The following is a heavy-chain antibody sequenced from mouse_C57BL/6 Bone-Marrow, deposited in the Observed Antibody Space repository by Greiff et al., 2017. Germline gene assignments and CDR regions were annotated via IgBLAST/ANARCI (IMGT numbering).Heavy chain of an antibody. Sequence: EVHLVESGGGLVQPGGSLKLSCAASGFTFSDYYMYWVRQTPEKRLEWVAYISNGGGSTYYPDPFTGRFTFSGDNAKNTLYLQMSRLKSEDTAMYYCAGGDYWGQGTSVTVSS. V-gene: IGHV5-12*01. CDR3: AGGDY. J-gene: IGHJ4*01. CDR1: GFTFSDYY. CDR2: ISNGGGST. D-gene: IGHD1-1*02.